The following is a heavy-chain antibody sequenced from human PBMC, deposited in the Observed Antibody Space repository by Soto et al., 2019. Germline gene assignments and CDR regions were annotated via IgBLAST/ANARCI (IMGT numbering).Heavy chain of an antibody. Sequence: PVGSLRLSCAASGFTFTDYWMSCVRQAPGKWLEWVANLNQGGNEKNYLDSVKGRFTISRDNAKNSVYLQLNSLRAEDTAVYYCARDRFIGTYYIQGVKYIFEHLGQGAPDKVSS. CDR3: ARDRFIGTYYIQGVKYIFEH. D-gene: IGHD1-26*01. CDR2: LNQGGNEK. CDR1: GFTFTDYW. V-gene: IGHV3-7*03. J-gene: IGHJ4*02.